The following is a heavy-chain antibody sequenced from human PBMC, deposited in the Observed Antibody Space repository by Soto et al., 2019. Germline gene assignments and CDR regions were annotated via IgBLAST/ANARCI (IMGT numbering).Heavy chain of an antibody. D-gene: IGHD1-1*01. CDR2: ISYEGSNT. V-gene: IGHV3-30-3*01. CDR3: ARVTPGNNLYYFYGLDV. CDR1: GFTFGTYA. Sequence: ASGFTFGTYAIHWVRLAPGKGLQWVALISYEGSNTYYADSVKGRFTVSRDNSKNTLYLQMNSLRPEDTGVYYCARVTPGNNLYYFYGLDVWGQGTSVTVSS. J-gene: IGHJ6*02.